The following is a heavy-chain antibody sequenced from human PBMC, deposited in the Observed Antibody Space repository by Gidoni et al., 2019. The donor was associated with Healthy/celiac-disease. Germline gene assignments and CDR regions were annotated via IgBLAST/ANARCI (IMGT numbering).Heavy chain of an antibody. J-gene: IGHJ4*02. V-gene: IGHV4-34*01. Sequence: QVQLQQWGAGLLKPSETLSLTCAVYGGSFSGYYWSWIRQPPGKGLEWIGEINHSGSTNYNPSLKSRVTISVDTSKNQFSLKLSSVTAADTAVYYCARAWRYYDSSGKLDYWGQGTLVTVSS. CDR1: GGSFSGYY. CDR3: ARAWRYYDSSGKLDY. D-gene: IGHD3-22*01. CDR2: INHSGST.